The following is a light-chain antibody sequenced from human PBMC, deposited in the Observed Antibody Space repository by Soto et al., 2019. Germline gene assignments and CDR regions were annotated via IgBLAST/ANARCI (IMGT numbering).Light chain of an antibody. J-gene: IGKJ4*01. Sequence: EIVLTQSPGTLSLSPGERATLSCRASQTVGRNYLAWYQQKPGQAPRLLLYHASNRATGIPDRFSGSGSGTDFPLTISRLEPEDFAVYYCQQYAASPLTFGGGAKVEI. V-gene: IGKV3-20*01. CDR3: QQYAASPLT. CDR1: QTVGRNY. CDR2: HAS.